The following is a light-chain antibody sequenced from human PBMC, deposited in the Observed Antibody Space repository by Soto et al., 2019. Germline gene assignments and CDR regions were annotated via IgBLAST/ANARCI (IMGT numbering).Light chain of an antibody. J-gene: IGKJ2*01. Sequence: EIVMTQSPATLSVSPGEGATLSCRASQSVSSNLAWYQQKPGQAPRLLIYGAYIRATGIPARISGSGSGTDFTPTISSLQSEYFAVYYCQQYNNCPSSFGQGTKLEIK. V-gene: IGKV3-15*01. CDR2: GAY. CDR1: QSVSSN. CDR3: QQYNNCPSS.